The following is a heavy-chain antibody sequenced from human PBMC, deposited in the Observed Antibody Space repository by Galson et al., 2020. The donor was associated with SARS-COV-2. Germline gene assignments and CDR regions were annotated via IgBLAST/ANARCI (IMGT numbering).Heavy chain of an antibody. J-gene: IGHJ6*03. CDR2: IYYSGST. CDR3: ARAVELLEFDWAAYYYYMDV. Sequence: SETLSLTCAVSGGSISSGGYSWSWIRQPPGKGLEWIGYIYYSGSTYYNPSLKSRVTISVDTSKNQFSLKLSSVTAADTAVYYCARAVELLEFDWAAYYYYMDVGGKGTTVTISS. D-gene: IGHD3-9*01. V-gene: IGHV4-30-4*07. CDR1: GGSISSGGYS.